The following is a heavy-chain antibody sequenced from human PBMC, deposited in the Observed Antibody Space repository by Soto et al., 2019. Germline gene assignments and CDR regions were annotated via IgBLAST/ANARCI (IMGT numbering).Heavy chain of an antibody. J-gene: IGHJ4*02. CDR3: ARGPLLDYYDSSGYNTDLDY. D-gene: IGHD3-22*01. Sequence: KTSETLSLTCAVYGGSFSGYYWSWIRQPPGKGLEWIGEINHSGSTNYNPSLKSRVTISVDTSKNQFSLKLSSVTAADTAVYYCARGPLLDYYDSSGYNTDLDYWGQGTLVTVSS. CDR1: GGSFSGYY. CDR2: INHSGST. V-gene: IGHV4-34*01.